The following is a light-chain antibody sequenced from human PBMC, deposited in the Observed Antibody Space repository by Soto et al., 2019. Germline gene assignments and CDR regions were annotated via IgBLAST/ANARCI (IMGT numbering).Light chain of an antibody. CDR3: QQYNNWPYT. Sequence: EIMMTQSPATVSVSPGGRVTLSCRASQPIASNVAWYQQRPGQPPRLLIFGASTSASDVPDGFAGSGSGTQFTLTISSLRSEDLAVYFCQQYNNWPYTFGQGTKVEI. CDR2: GAS. V-gene: IGKV3-15*01. J-gene: IGKJ2*01. CDR1: QPIASN.